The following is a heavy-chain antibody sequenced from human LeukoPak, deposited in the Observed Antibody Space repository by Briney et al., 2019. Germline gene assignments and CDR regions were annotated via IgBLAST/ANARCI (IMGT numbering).Heavy chain of an antibody. D-gene: IGHD2-8*01. CDR3: ARANGPRSAQIDY. V-gene: IGHV1-46*01. Sequence: GASVKVSCKASGYSFTAFYMHWVRQAPGQGLEWMGIINPSGGSTSYAQKFQGRVTMTRDTSTSTVYMELSSLRSEDTAVYYCARANGPRSAQIDYWGQGTLVTVSS. CDR1: GYSFTAFY. CDR2: INPSGGST. J-gene: IGHJ4*02.